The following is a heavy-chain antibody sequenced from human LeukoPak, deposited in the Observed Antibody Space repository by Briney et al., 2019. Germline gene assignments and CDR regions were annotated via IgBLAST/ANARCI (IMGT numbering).Heavy chain of an antibody. V-gene: IGHV1-2*02. J-gene: IGHJ4*02. D-gene: IGHD2-15*01. CDR3: ARDLGCSGGSCYSDFDY. CDR1: GYTFTGYY. Sequence: ASVKVSCKASGYTFTGYYMHWVRQAPGHGLEWMGWINPNSGVTDYAQNFQGRVTMTGDTSISTAYMELSRLRSDDTAVYYCARDLGCSGGSCYSDFDYWGQGTLVTVSS. CDR2: INPNSGVT.